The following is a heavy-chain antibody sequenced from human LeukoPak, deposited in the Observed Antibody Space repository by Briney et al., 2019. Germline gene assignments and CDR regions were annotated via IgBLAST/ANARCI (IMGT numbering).Heavy chain of an antibody. CDR3: AKSGGYGLIDY. V-gene: IGHV4-59*08. Sequence: PSETLSLTCTVSDGSISSYYWSWIRQPPGKGLEWIGYIYYSGSTNYNPSLKSRVTISVDTSKNQFSLRLNSVTAADTAMYYCAKSGGYGLIDYWGQGTRVTVSS. CDR1: DGSISSYY. J-gene: IGHJ4*02. D-gene: IGHD1-26*01. CDR2: IYYSGST.